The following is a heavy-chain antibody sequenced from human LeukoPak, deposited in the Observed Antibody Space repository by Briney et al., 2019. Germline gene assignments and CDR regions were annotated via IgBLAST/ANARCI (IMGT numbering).Heavy chain of an antibody. J-gene: IGHJ6*03. Sequence: SQTLSLTCAISGDSVSSNSAAWNWIRQSPSRGLEWLGRTYYRSKWYNDYAVSVKSRITINPDTSKNQFSLKLSSVTAADTAVYYCARYYYDSSAYAIYYYYMDVWGKGTTVTISS. CDR3: ARYYYDSSAYAIYYYYMDV. CDR2: TYYRSKWYN. CDR1: GDSVSSNSAA. V-gene: IGHV6-1*01. D-gene: IGHD3-22*01.